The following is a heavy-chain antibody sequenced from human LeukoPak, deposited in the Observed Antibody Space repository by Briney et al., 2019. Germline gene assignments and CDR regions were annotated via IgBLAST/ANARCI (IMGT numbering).Heavy chain of an antibody. D-gene: IGHD6-25*01. CDR2: VHLDGRT. J-gene: IGHJ4*02. Sequence: SETLSLTCAVSGGSVTSTNWWTWVRQPPGKGLEWIGEVHLDGRTNYNPSLTGRLTLSVDLYENHISLKLTSVTAADTAVYYCAREGGFYRLLDYLGQGTLVTVSS. CDR1: GGSVTSTNW. CDR3: AREGGFYRLLDY. V-gene: IGHV4-4*02.